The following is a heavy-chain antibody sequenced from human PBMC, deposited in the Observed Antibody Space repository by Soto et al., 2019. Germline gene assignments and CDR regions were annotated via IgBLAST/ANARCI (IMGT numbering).Heavy chain of an antibody. V-gene: IGHV3-7*03. D-gene: IGHD2-2*01. Sequence: PGGSLRLSCAASGFTFSSYWMSWVRQAPGKGLEWVANIKQDGSEKYYVDSVKGRFTISRDNAKNSLYLQMNSLRAEDTAVYYCARDGDIVVPAAMGAFDIWGQGTMVTVSS. CDR2: IKQDGSEK. CDR3: ARDGDIVVPAAMGAFDI. J-gene: IGHJ3*02. CDR1: GFTFSSYW.